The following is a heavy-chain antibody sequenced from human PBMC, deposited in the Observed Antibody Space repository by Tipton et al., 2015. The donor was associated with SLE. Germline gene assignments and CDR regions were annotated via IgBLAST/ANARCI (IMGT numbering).Heavy chain of an antibody. V-gene: IGHV4-38-2*02. CDR2: ISHSGSS. CDR3: ARLLYSSGWSFGAFDI. D-gene: IGHD6-19*01. J-gene: IGHJ3*02. Sequence: TLSLTCTVSGYSISSGFSWGWIRQPPGKGLEWIAYISHSGSSDYNPSLRSRVTISVDTSKNQFSLKLTSVTAADTAVYYCARLLYSSGWSFGAFDIWGQGTMITVSP. CDR1: GYSISSGFS.